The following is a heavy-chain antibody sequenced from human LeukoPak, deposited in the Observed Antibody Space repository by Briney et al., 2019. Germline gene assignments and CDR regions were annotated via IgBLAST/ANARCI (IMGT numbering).Heavy chain of an antibody. D-gene: IGHD3-10*01. J-gene: IGHJ6*03. V-gene: IGHV1-69*06. CDR2: IIPIFGTA. Sequence: SVKVSCKASGGTFSSYAISWVRQPPGQGLEWMGGIIPIFGTANYAQKFQGRVTITADKSTSTAYMELSSLRSEDTAVYYCARGIGKVRGVIIYYYYMDVWGKGTTVTISS. CDR1: GGTFSSYA. CDR3: ARGIGKVRGVIIYYYYMDV.